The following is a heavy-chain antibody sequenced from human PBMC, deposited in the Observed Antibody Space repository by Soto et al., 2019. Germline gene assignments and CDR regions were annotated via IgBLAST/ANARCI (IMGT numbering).Heavy chain of an antibody. J-gene: IGHJ4*02. CDR2: IYHSGTT. D-gene: IGHD3-10*01. CDR3: ARSLWCGEDFFDY. Sequence: SETLSLTCAVSGGSISSDNWWSWVRQPPGKGLEWIGEIYHSGTTNYNPSLKSRVTLSMDKSKNQFSLKLSSVTAADTAVYYCARSLWCGEDFFDYWGQGTLVTVFS. V-gene: IGHV4-4*02. CDR1: GGSISSDNW.